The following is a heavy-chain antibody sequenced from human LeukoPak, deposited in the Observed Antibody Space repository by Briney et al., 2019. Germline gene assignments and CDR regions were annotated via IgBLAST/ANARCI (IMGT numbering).Heavy chain of an antibody. V-gene: IGHV3-23*01. CDR3: AKDSPYGARGRGALDI. D-gene: IGHD4/OR15-4a*01. CDR2: LSSRGGSK. J-gene: IGHJ3*02. Sequence: GGSLRLSCAASGSNFSSYGMSWVRQAPGKGLEWVSFLSSRGGSKYYADSVRGRFTISRDNSKNTLYLQMNSLRAEDTAVYYCAKDSPYGARGRGALDIWGQGTMVTVSS. CDR1: GSNFSSYG.